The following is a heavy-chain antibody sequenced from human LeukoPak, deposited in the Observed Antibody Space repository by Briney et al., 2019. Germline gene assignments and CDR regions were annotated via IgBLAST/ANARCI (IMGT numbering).Heavy chain of an antibody. CDR2: ISYDGSNK. CDR1: GFTFSSYA. Sequence: PGGSLRLSCAASGFTFSSYAMHWVRPAPGKGLERVAVISYDGSNKYYADSVKGRFTISRDNYKNTLYLQMNSLRAEDTAVYYCARDEEEQQLVGGVFDYWGQGTLVTVSS. J-gene: IGHJ4*02. CDR3: ARDEEEQQLVGGVFDY. D-gene: IGHD6-13*01. V-gene: IGHV3-30-3*01.